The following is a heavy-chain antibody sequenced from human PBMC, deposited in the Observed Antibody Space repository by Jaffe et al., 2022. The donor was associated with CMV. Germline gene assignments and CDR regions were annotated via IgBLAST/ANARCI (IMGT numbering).Heavy chain of an antibody. D-gene: IGHD3-10*01. CDR3: ARDRLVGWFGELTPFTYHYYYYGMDV. Sequence: QVQLVQSGAEVKKPGSSVKVSCKASGGTFSSYAISWVRQAPGQGLEWMGGIIPIFGTANYAQKFQGRVTITADESTSTAYMELSSLRSEDTAVYYCARDRLVGWFGELTPFTYHYYYYGMDVWGQGTTVTVSS. CDR1: GGTFSSYA. CDR2: IIPIFGTA. V-gene: IGHV1-69*01. J-gene: IGHJ6*02.